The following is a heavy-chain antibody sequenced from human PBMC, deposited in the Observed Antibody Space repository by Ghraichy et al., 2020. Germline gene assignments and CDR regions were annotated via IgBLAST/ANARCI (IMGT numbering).Heavy chain of an antibody. V-gene: IGHV1-69*13. CDR1: GGTFSSYA. CDR2: IIPIFGTA. Sequence: SVKVSCKASGGTFSSYAISWVRQAPGQGLEWMGGIIPIFGTANYAQKFQGRVTITADESTSTAYMELSSLRSEDTAVYYCATYYDFWSGYYLYYGMDVWGQGTTVTVSS. CDR3: ATYYDFWSGYYLYYGMDV. D-gene: IGHD3-3*01. J-gene: IGHJ6*02.